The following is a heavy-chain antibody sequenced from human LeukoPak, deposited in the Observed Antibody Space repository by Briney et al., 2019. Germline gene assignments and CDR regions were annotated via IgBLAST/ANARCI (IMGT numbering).Heavy chain of an antibody. CDR3: ARDRLYYDNSGYYPMGRFDY. D-gene: IGHD3-22*01. Sequence: SETLSLTCTVSGGSISSYYWSWIRQPAGKGLEWIGRIYTSGSINYNPSLKSRVTMSVDTSKIQFSLKLSSVTAADTAVYYCARDRLYYDNSGYYPMGRFDYWGQGTLVTVSS. J-gene: IGHJ4*02. V-gene: IGHV4-4*07. CDR1: GGSISSYY. CDR2: IYTSGSI.